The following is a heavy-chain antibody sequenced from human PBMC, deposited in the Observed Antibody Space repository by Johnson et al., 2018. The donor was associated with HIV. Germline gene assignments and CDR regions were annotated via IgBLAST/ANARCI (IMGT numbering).Heavy chain of an antibody. CDR1: GFTFSNVW. D-gene: IGHD3-16*02. V-gene: IGHV3-15*01. CDR3: TTAIVIDAFDI. Sequence: VQLVESGGGVVQPGKSLRLSCAASGFTFSNVWMSWVRQAPGKGLEWVGRITRKIEGEATDYAAPVKGRFTISRDDSKNTLFLQMSSLKTDDTAVYYCTTAIVIDAFDIWGQGTMVTVSS. CDR2: ITRKIEGEAT. J-gene: IGHJ3*02.